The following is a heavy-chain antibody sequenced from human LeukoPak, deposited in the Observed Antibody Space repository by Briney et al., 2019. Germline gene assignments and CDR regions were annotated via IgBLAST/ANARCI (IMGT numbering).Heavy chain of an antibody. D-gene: IGHD1-1*01. V-gene: IGHV3-23*01. CDR1: EFTFSSYA. Sequence: PGGSLRLSCAASEFTFSSYAMSWVRQAPGKGLEWVSATSGSGGSTYYADSVKGRFAISRDNSKNTLYLQMNSLRAEDTAVYYCAKTPNEAFDYWGQGTLVTVSS. J-gene: IGHJ4*02. CDR2: TSGSGGST. CDR3: AKTPNEAFDY.